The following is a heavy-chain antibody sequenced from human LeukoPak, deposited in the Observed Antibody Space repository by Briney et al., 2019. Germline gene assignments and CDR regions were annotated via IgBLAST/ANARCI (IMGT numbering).Heavy chain of an antibody. Sequence: GGSLRLSCAASGFTFSNAWMNWARQAPGKGLEWVSYISFSSSTKYYADSVKGRFTISRDNAKDSLYLQMNSLRAEDTAVYYCARAHYYYDSSGRGTRDYWGQGALVTVSS. V-gene: IGHV3-48*01. CDR2: ISFSSSTK. CDR3: ARAHYYYDSSGRGTRDY. D-gene: IGHD3-22*01. CDR1: GFTFSNAW. J-gene: IGHJ4*02.